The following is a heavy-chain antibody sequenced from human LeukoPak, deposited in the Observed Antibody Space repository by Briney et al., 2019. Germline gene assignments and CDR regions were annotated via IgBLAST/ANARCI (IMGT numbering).Heavy chain of an antibody. J-gene: IGHJ4*02. D-gene: IGHD3-22*01. CDR2: ISGSGGRT. CDR3: AKSHYDSSGYYYPLDY. Sequence: GGSLRLSCAASGFTFSSYGMHWVRQAPGKGLEWVSAISGSGGRTYYADSVKGRFTISRDNSKNTLYLQMNSLRAEDTAVYYCAKSHYDSSGYYYPLDYWGQGTLVTVSS. CDR1: GFTFSSYG. V-gene: IGHV3-23*01.